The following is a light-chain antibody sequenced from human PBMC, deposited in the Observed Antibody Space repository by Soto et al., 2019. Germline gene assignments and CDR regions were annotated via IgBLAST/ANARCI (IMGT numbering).Light chain of an antibody. J-gene: IGLJ2*01. CDR1: SSNLGNNY. Sequence: QSVLTQPPSVSAAPGQKVTISCSGSSSNLGNNYVSWYQQFPDTAPKLLIYDNDKRPSGIPDRFSGSKSGTSATLGITGLQTGDEADYYCGTWDSSLCVVVFGGGTKLTVL. CDR2: DND. V-gene: IGLV1-51*01. CDR3: GTWDSSLCVVV.